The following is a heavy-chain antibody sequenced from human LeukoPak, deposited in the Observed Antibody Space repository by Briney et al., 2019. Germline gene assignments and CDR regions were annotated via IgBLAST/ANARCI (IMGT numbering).Heavy chain of an antibody. V-gene: IGHV3-11*01. CDR1: GFIFRNYY. D-gene: IGHD3-9*01. Sequence: PGGSLRLSCTASGFIFRNYYMSWVRQAPGKGLEWVSYISSSGNTIYYADSVKGRFTISRDNSKNTVYLQMNSLRAEDTAVYYCARSNYDWGLALFDYWGPGTLVTVSS. CDR2: ISSSGNTI. CDR3: ARSNYDWGLALFDY. J-gene: IGHJ4*02.